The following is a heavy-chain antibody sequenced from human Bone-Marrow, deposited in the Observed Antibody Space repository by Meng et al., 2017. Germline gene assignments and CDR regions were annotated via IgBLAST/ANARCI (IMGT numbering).Heavy chain of an antibody. Sequence: SETLSLTCAVSGYSISSGYYWGWIRQPPGKGLEWIGSIYYSGSTYYNPSLKSRVTISVDTSKNQFSLKLSSVTAADTAVYYCARDHGSSSWYSAYYYYYGMDVWGQGTMVTVSS. CDR3: ARDHGSSSWYSAYYYYYGMDV. CDR2: IYYSGST. CDR1: GYSISSGYY. D-gene: IGHD6-13*01. J-gene: IGHJ6*02. V-gene: IGHV4-38-2*02.